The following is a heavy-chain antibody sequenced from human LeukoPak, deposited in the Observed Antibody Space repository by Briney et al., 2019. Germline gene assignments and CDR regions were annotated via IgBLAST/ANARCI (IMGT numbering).Heavy chain of an antibody. J-gene: IGHJ6*02. CDR1: GFTVSSNY. Sequence: PGGSLRLSCAASGFTVSSNYMSWVRQAPGKGLEWVSVIYSGGSTYYADSVKGRFTISRDNSKNTLYLQMNSLRAEDTAVYYRASIATPNPLYYYYGMDVWGQGTTVTVSS. CDR3: ASIATPNPLYYYYGMDV. CDR2: IYSGGST. V-gene: IGHV3-53*01. D-gene: IGHD1-26*01.